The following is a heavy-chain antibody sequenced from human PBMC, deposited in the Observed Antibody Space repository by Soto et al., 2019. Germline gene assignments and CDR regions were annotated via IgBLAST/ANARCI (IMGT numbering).Heavy chain of an antibody. J-gene: IGHJ5*02. V-gene: IGHV3-23*01. CDR3: AKGMGGLYNWNDAYFDP. CDR2: ISGSGGST. D-gene: IGHD1-1*01. CDR1: GFTFNSYA. Sequence: EVQLLESGGGLVQPGGSLKLSCAVSGFTFNSYALSWVRQAPGKGLEWVSSISGSGGSTYYADSVKGRFTISRDDSQNTLYLEMNSLRAEDTAVYYCAKGMGGLYNWNDAYFDPWGQGTLVTVSS.